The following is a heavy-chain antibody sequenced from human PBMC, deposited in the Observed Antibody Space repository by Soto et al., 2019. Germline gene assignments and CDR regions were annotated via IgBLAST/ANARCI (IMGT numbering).Heavy chain of an antibody. Sequence: GGSLRLSCAASGFTFSSYGMHWVRQAPGKGLEWVAVIWYDGSNKYYADSVKGRFTISRDNSKNTLYLQMNSLRAEDTAVYYCAREAITDYGDYTGHRALDYWGQGTLVTVSS. J-gene: IGHJ4*02. CDR2: IWYDGSNK. CDR1: GFTFSSYG. V-gene: IGHV3-33*01. CDR3: AREAITDYGDYTGHRALDY. D-gene: IGHD4-17*01.